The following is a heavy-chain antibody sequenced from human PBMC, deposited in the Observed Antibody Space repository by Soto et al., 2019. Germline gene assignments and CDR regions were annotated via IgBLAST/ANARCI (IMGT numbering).Heavy chain of an antibody. J-gene: IGHJ4*02. CDR3: AKDKWYTSSSSDY. V-gene: IGHV3-23*01. CDR2: ISGSGGST. D-gene: IGHD6-13*01. Sequence: GGSLRLSCAASGFTFSSYSMSWVRQAPGKRLEWVSAISGSGGSTYYADSVKGRFTISRDNSKNTLYLQMNSLRADDTAIYYCAKDKWYTSSSSDYWGQGTLVTVSS. CDR1: GFTFSSYS.